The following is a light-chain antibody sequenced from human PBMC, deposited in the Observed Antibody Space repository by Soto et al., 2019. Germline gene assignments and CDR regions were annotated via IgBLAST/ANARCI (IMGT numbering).Light chain of an antibody. V-gene: IGKV1-5*01. CDR1: QSISNW. Sequence: DVQMTQSPSTLSASVGDRVTITCRASQSISNWLAWYQQKPGKAPKLLIYDASSLESGVPSRFSGSRSETEFTLTISSLQPDDFATYYCQEYSSFFRTFGQGTKV. J-gene: IGKJ1*01. CDR2: DAS. CDR3: QEYSSFFRT.